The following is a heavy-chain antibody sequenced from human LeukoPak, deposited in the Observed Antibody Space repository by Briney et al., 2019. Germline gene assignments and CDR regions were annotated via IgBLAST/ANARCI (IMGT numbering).Heavy chain of an antibody. V-gene: IGHV3-23*01. J-gene: IGHJ4*02. Sequence: GGPLRLSCAASGFTFSSYAMSWVRQAPGKGLEWVSAVSGSGGSTYYADSVKGRFTISRDNSKNTLYLQMNSLRAEDTAVYYCAKVVSGYSNYGYWGQGTLVTVSS. CDR2: VSGSGGST. D-gene: IGHD4-11*01. CDR1: GFTFSSYA. CDR3: AKVVSGYSNYGY.